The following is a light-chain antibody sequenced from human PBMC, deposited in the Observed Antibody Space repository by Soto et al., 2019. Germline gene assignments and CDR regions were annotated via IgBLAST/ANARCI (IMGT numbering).Light chain of an antibody. CDR3: CSYAGSSTYG. J-gene: IGLJ1*01. CDR1: SSDVGNYNL. Sequence: QSVLTQPASVSRARGQSITIFCTGTSSDVGNYNLVSWYQQQPGKAPKLMIYEGSKRPSGVSNRFSGSKSGNTASLTISILQAEDEGDYYCCSYAGSSTYGFGTGTKVTV. CDR2: EGS. V-gene: IGLV2-23*01.